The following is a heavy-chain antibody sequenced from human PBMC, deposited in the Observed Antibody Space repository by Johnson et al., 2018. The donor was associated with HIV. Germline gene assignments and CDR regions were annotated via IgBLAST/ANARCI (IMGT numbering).Heavy chain of an antibody. V-gene: IGHV3-15*01. CDR3: TTALTGDAFNI. CDR1: GFTFSNAW. D-gene: IGHD4/OR15-4a*01. CDR2: IKSKTDGGTT. Sequence: VQLVESGGGLVKPGGSLRLSCAASGFTFSNAWMSWVRQAPGKGLEWVGRIKSKTDGGTTDYAAPVKGRFAISRDDSKNTLYLQLNSLKTEDTAVYSCTTALTGDAFNIWGQGTLVTGSS. J-gene: IGHJ3*02.